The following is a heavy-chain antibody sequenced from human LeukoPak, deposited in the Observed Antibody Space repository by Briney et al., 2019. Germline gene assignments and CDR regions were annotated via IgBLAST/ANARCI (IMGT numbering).Heavy chain of an antibody. V-gene: IGHV1-69*04. Sequence: GASVKVSCKASGGTISSYAISWVRQAPGQGLEWMGRIIPILDIANYAQKFQGRVTITADKSTSTAYMELSSLRSEDTAVYYCARDPAATAGVAAAGSYYFDYWGQGTLVTVSS. J-gene: IGHJ4*02. CDR3: ARDPAATAGVAAAGSYYFDY. CDR2: IIPILDIA. D-gene: IGHD6-13*01. CDR1: GGTISSYA.